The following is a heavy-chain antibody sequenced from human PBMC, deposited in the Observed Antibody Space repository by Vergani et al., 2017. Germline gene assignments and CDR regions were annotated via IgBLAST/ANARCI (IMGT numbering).Heavy chain of an antibody. CDR2: VEDSGYF. V-gene: IGHV4-59*01. Sequence: QVQLQESGPGLVRPSETLSLTCTVSGGSLSGYYCNWIRQTPGEGLEWIGYVEDSGYFNYNPSLKTRVSMSSDTSNNQFSLMLSSVTVADTAVYYCARSIVSRNPPDYFDNWVQGTLVTVSS. CDR1: GGSLSGYY. CDR3: ARSIVSRNPPDYFDN. J-gene: IGHJ4*02. D-gene: IGHD1-14*01.